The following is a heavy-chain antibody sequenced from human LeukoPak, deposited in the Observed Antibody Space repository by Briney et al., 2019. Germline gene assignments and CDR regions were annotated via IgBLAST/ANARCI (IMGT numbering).Heavy chain of an antibody. V-gene: IGHV6-1*01. CDR2: TYYRSKWYN. J-gene: IGHJ4*02. CDR3: ARDRPSALGVAHYYFDY. Sequence: SQTLSLTCAISGDSVSSNSAAWNWIRQSPSRGLEWLGRTYYRSKWYNDYAVSVKSRITINPYTSKNQFSLQLNSVTPEDTAVYYCARDRPSALGVAHYYFDYWGQGTLVTVSS. CDR1: GDSVSSNSAA. D-gene: IGHD3-3*01.